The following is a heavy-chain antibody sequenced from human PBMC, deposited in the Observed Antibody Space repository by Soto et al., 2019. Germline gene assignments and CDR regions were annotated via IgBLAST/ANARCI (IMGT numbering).Heavy chain of an antibody. CDR3: ARVSRELRNYYYYGMDV. CDR2: INHSGST. J-gene: IGHJ6*02. V-gene: IGHV4-34*01. Sequence: SEPLSLTCAVYGGSFSGYYWSWIRQPPGKGLEWIGEINHSGSTNYNPSLKSRVTISVDTSKNQFSLKLSSVTAADTAVYYCARVSRELRNYYYYGMDVWGQGTTVTVSS. D-gene: IGHD1-7*01. CDR1: GGSFSGYY.